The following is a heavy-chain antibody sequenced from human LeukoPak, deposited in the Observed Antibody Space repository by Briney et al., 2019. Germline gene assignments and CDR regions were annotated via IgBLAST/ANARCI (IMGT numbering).Heavy chain of an antibody. D-gene: IGHD4-17*01. V-gene: IGHV1-18*01. CDR3: ARDFEDHGDFDYFDY. CDR1: GYTFTSYG. J-gene: IGHJ4*02. CDR2: ISAYNGNT. Sequence: ASVKVSCKASGYTFTSYGISWVRQAPGQGLEWMGWISAYNGNTNYAQKLQGRVTMTTDTSTSTAYMELRSLRSDDTAVYYRARDFEDHGDFDYFDYWGQGTLVTVSS.